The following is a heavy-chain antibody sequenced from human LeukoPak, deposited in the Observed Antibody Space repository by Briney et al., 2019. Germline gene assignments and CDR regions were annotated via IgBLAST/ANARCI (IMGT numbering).Heavy chain of an antibody. V-gene: IGHV3-23*01. J-gene: IGHJ5*02. CDR1: GFTFSSYA. D-gene: IGHD3-10*01. CDR3: ASLVRGVIPSMEFDP. Sequence: GGSLRLSCAASGFTFSSYAMSWVRQAPGKGLEWVSAISGSGGSTYYADSVKGRFTISRDNSKNTLYLQMNGLRAEDTAVYYCASLVRGVIPSMEFDPWGQGTLVTVSS. CDR2: ISGSGGST.